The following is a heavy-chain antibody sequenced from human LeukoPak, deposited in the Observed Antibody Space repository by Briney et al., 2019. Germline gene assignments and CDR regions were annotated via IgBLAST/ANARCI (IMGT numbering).Heavy chain of an antibody. CDR1: GFNLRSYA. V-gene: IGHV3-23*01. CDR2: IRSNGYTT. CDR3: AKDNDYYDLLPFYAFDI. Sequence: GGSLRLSCAAYGFNLRSYAMRWVRQAPGKGLEWVADIRSNGYTTYYADSEKGRFTISRDNSGNTLYLQINSLRAEDTAVYYCAKDNDYYDLLPFYAFDIWGQGTMVTVSS. J-gene: IGHJ3*02. D-gene: IGHD3-9*01.